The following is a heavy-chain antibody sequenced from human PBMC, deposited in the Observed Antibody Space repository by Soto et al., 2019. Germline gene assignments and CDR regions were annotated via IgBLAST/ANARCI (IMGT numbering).Heavy chain of an antibody. Sequence: SETLSLTCTVSGGSISSYYWSWIRQPPGKGLEWIGYIYYSGSTNYNPSLKSRVTISVDTSKNQFSLKLSSVTAADTAVYYCARREYYYDSSGYIGDAFDIWGQGTMVTVSS. D-gene: IGHD3-22*01. CDR1: GGSISSYY. CDR3: ARREYYYDSSGYIGDAFDI. J-gene: IGHJ3*02. V-gene: IGHV4-59*08. CDR2: IYYSGST.